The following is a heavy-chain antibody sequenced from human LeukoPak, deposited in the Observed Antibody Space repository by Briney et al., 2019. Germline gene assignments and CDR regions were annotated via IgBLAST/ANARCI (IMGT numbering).Heavy chain of an antibody. V-gene: IGHV3-30*18. D-gene: IGHD3-3*01. CDR2: ISDDGSYT. CDR1: GSSFSSYA. Sequence: GRSLRLSCAATGSSFSSYALHWGRQAPGKGLEWAAVISDDGSYTSYGASVKGRFTISRDNSKNTLYLQMNSLRAEDTAVYYCAEDITGTPGNWGQGTLVTVSS. CDR3: AEDITGTPGN. J-gene: IGHJ4*02.